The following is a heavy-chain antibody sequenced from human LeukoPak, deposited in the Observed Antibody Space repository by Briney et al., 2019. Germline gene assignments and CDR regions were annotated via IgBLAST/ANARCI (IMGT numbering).Heavy chain of an antibody. CDR2: LRKDATYS. D-gene: IGHD1-26*01. J-gene: IGHJ4*02. CDR3: ATGDPTRGILDY. V-gene: IGHV3-30*02. CDR1: GFPFCMLR. Sequence: GGSLSLSRAPSGFPFCMLRKQCARQPPEKGLQWVAYLRKDATYSNYADSVRGRFTISRDNSKNTLGFQLGSLRVEDTDVYYCATGDPTRGILDYSGQGTLVTVSS.